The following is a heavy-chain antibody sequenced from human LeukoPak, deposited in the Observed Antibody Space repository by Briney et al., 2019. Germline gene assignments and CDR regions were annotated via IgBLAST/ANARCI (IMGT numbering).Heavy chain of an antibody. CDR1: GYTFTSYY. CDR3: ARALRNYDFWSGYYSDLNMDV. Sequence: ASGKVSCKASGYTFTSYYMHWVRQAPGQGLEWMGVINPSGGSTSYAQKLQGRVTMTRDTSTSTVYMELSSLRSEDTAVYYCARALRNYDFWSGYYSDLNMDVWGKGTTVTVSS. V-gene: IGHV1-46*03. J-gene: IGHJ6*03. CDR2: INPSGGST. D-gene: IGHD3-3*01.